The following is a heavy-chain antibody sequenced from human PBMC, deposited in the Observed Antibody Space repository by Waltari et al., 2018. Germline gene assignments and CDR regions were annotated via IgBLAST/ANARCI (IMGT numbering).Heavy chain of an antibody. CDR1: GYSFASYW. J-gene: IGHJ6*02. D-gene: IGHD2-8*01. CDR3: ARHGLRDCTNGVCSFQGMDV. V-gene: IGHV5-51*01. CDR2: IYPWYSVT. Sequence: EVQLVQSGAEVKKPGESLKISCKGSGYSFASYWIGWVRQMRGKGPEWMGIIYPWYSVTKYIPAFQVQVTISVDKSISTAYLEWSSLKASDTAMYYCARHGLRDCTNGVCSFQGMDVWGQGTTVTVSS.